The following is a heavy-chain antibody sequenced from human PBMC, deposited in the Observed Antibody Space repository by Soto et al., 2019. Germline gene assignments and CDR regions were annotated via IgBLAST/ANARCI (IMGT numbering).Heavy chain of an antibody. CDR1: GYTFTSYG. CDR3: ARVPDSNYWLDP. CDR2: ISAYNGNT. V-gene: IGHV1-18*01. J-gene: IGHJ5*02. Sequence: ASVKVSCKASGYTFTSYGISWVRQAPGQGLEWMGWISAYNGNTNYAQKLKGRVTMTTDTSKRTAYMELRSLRSDDTAVYYCARVPDSNYWLDPWGQGTLVTVSS. D-gene: IGHD5-18*01.